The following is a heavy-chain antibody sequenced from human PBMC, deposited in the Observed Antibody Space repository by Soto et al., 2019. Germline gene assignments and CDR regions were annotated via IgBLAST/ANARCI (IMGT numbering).Heavy chain of an antibody. CDR1: GGSISSYY. V-gene: IGHV4-59*01. Sequence: SETLSLTCTVSGGSISSYYWSWIRQPPGKGLEWIGYIYYSGSTNYNPSLKSRVTISVDTSKNQFSLKLSSVTAADTAVYYCARVIEDRFIDYWGQGTLVTVSS. J-gene: IGHJ4*02. CDR2: IYYSGST. D-gene: IGHD6-6*01. CDR3: ARVIEDRFIDY.